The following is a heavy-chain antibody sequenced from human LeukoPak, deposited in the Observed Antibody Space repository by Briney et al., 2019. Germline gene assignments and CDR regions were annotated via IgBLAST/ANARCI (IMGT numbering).Heavy chain of an antibody. V-gene: IGHV3-30*18. J-gene: IGHJ4*02. CDR3: SKVIWGQQLVLSGDY. CDR2: ISYDGSNK. CDR1: GFTLSSYG. Sequence: GGSLRLSCAASGFTLSSYGMHWVRQAPGKGLEWVAVISYDGSNKYYADSVKGRFSISRDNSKNTLYLQMNSLRAEDTAVYYCSKVIWGQQLVLSGDYWGQGTLVTVSS. D-gene: IGHD6-13*01.